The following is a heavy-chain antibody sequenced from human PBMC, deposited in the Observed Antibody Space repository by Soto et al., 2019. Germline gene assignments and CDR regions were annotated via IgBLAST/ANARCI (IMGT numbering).Heavy chain of an antibody. CDR2: IYSSGSA. J-gene: IGHJ4*02. Sequence: QVHLQESGPRLLKSSETLSLTCTASGGSIYTYSWTWIRQPAGKGLEWIGHIYSSGSANYNPSLKSRVSMSVDTSKNQFSLKLNSVTAADTAVYYCATIVGANDYWGQGTLVTVSS. CDR1: GGSIYTYS. CDR3: ATIVGANDY. V-gene: IGHV4-4*07. D-gene: IGHD1-26*01.